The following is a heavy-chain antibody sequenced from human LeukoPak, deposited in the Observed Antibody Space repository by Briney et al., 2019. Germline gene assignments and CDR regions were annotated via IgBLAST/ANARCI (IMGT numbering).Heavy chain of an antibody. Sequence: SVKVSCKASGGTFSSYAISWVRQAPGQGLEWMGGIIPIFGTANYAQKFQGRVTITADESTSTAYMELSSLRSEDTAVYYCARGVAAGQYYFDYWGQGTLVSVSS. CDR1: GGTFSSYA. CDR2: IIPIFGTA. J-gene: IGHJ4*02. D-gene: IGHD6-13*01. V-gene: IGHV1-69*01. CDR3: ARGVAAGQYYFDY.